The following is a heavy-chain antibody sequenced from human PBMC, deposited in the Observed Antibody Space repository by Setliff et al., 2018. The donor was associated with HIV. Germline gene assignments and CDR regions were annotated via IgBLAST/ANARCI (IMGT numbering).Heavy chain of an antibody. CDR2: IKSKPDGGTP. Sequence: GGSLRLSCAASGFTFRNHAMHWVRQAPGKGLEWVGRIKSKPDGGTPDYAAPVQGRFIISRDDSKNTLYLQMNSLKTEDTAVYFCTTEGADVDAFDIWGQGTMVTVSS. V-gene: IGHV3-15*01. CDR1: GFTFRNHA. CDR3: TTEGADVDAFDI. J-gene: IGHJ3*02. D-gene: IGHD1-26*01.